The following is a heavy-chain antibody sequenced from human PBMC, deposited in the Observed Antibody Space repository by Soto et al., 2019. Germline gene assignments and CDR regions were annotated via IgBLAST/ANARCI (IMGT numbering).Heavy chain of an antibody. CDR2: IKNKAYKYTT. Sequence: EVQLVESGGGLVQPGGSLRLSCAASGFTFSDHYMDWVRRAPGKGLEWVGRIKNKAYKYTTEYAASVKGRFTISRDDSKDTLYLQMNSLRTEDTAVYYCARRNSGYYFDYWGQGTLVTVSS. V-gene: IGHV3-72*01. CDR3: ARRNSGYYFDY. J-gene: IGHJ4*02. D-gene: IGHD6-19*01. CDR1: GFTFSDHY.